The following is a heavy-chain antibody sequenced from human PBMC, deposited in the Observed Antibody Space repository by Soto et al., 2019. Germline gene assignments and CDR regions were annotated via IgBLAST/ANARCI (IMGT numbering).Heavy chain of an antibody. CDR3: ARGLGYCNVGSCSGAFDM. D-gene: IGHD2-15*01. Sequence: EVQLVESGGGLVKPGGSLRLSCTASGLSFSSDSMNWVRQAPGKGLEWVSSISGSSRYIYYADSVKGRFTISRDNAKNSVYLQMTSLRAEDTAVYYCARGLGYCNVGSCSGAFDMWGQGTMVTVSS. CDR1: GLSFSSDS. J-gene: IGHJ3*02. CDR2: ISGSSRYI. V-gene: IGHV3-21*01.